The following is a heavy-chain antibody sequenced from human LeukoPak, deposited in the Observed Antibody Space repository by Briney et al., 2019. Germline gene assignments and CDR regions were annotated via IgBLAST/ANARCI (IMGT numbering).Heavy chain of an antibody. CDR1: GYTFTGYA. CDR2: INAGNGNT. D-gene: IGHD4-17*01. J-gene: IGHJ4*02. V-gene: IGHV1-3*01. CDR3: ARDSPYKLRVFDY. Sequence: ASVKVSCKASGYTFTGYAMHWVRQAPGQRLEWMGWINAGNGNTKYSQKFQGRVTITRDTSASTAYMELSSLRSEDTAVYYCARDSPYKLRVFDYWGQGTLVTVSS.